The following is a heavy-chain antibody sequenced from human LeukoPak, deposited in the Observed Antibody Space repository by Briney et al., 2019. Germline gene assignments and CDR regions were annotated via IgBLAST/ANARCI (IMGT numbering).Heavy chain of an antibody. D-gene: IGHD2-2*01. Sequence: PSETLSLTCAVYGGSFSGYYWSWIRQPPGKGLEWLGEINHSGSTNYNPSLKSRVTISVDTSKNQFSLKLSSVTAADTAVYYCARLGDCSSTSCYAWFDPWGQGTLVTVSS. J-gene: IGHJ5*02. CDR3: ARLGDCSSTSCYAWFDP. V-gene: IGHV4-34*01. CDR1: GGSFSGYY. CDR2: INHSGST.